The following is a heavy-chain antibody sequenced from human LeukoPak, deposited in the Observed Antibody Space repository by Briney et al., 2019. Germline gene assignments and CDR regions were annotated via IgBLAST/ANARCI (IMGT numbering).Heavy chain of an antibody. CDR1: GGSLSGYY. CDR3: AVAGRGVGFDP. CDR2: INHSGST. Sequence: KPSETLSLTCAVYGGSLSGYYWSWIRQPPGKGLEWIGEINHSGSTNYNPSLKSRVTISVDTSKNQFSLKLSSVTAADTAVYYCAVAGRGVGFDPWGQGTLVTVSS. J-gene: IGHJ5*02. D-gene: IGHD6-19*01. V-gene: IGHV4-34*01.